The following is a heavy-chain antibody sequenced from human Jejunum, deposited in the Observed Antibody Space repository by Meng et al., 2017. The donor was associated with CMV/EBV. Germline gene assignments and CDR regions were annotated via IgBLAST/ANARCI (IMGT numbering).Heavy chain of an antibody. CDR3: ATGSVAADGKGY. CDR1: GYTFTNYG. CDR2: INPKTANP. J-gene: IGHJ1*01. Sequence: QVQLVQSGPEVKKPGASVKVSCKTSGYTFTNYGISWVRQAPGQWLEWMGYINPKTANPTYVQGFTGRFVFSLDTSVSTAYLQISSLEAEDTAVYYCATGSVAADGKGYWGQGTLVTVSS. V-gene: IGHV7-4-1*02. D-gene: IGHD6-13*01.